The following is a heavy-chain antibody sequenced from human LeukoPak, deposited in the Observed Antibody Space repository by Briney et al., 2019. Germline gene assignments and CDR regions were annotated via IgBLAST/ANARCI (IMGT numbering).Heavy chain of an antibody. J-gene: IGHJ4*02. D-gene: IGHD3-22*01. CDR3: ARDRAWDYYDSREYYFDY. CDR2: IKKDGSEK. CDR1: GFSFSDYW. Sequence: GGSLRLSCAASGFSFSDYWMAWVRQAPGKGLEWVANIKKDGSEKHYLDSVKGRFTISRDNAKNSLYLQMNSLRAEDTAVYYCARDRAWDYYDSREYYFDYWGQGTLVSVSP. V-gene: IGHV3-7*01.